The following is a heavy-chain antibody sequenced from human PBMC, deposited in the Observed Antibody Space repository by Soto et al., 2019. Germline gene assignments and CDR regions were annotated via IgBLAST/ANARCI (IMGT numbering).Heavy chain of an antibody. V-gene: IGHV3-33*01. CDR2: IWYDGSNK. J-gene: IGHJ6*02. CDR3: ARDDYYDSSGYYGVPGYYYYGMDV. CDR1: GFTFSSYG. Sequence: GGSLRLSCAASGFTFSSYGMHWVRQDTGKGLEWVAVIWYDGSNKYYADSVKGRFTISRDNSKNTLYLQMNSLRAEDTAVYYCARDDYYDSSGYYGVPGYYYYGMDVWGQGTTVTVSS. D-gene: IGHD3-22*01.